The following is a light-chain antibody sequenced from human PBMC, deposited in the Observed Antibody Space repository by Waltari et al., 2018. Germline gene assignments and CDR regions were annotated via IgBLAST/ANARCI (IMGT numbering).Light chain of an antibody. Sequence: EIVLTQSPGTASLSPGERVTLSCRASQSVGSSSFAWYQQKPGPAPRPFIYRASRRATGIPDRFSGSESGTDFIRTISRLEPEDFAVYYCQQHGTLPATFGQGTKVAIK. CDR1: QSVGSSS. CDR2: RAS. J-gene: IGKJ1*01. CDR3: QQHGTLPAT. V-gene: IGKV3-20*01.